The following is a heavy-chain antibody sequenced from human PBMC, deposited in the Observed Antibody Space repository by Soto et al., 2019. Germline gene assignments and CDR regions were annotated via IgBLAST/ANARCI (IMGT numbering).Heavy chain of an antibody. V-gene: IGHV3-23*01. CDR2: ISGSGGST. CDR1: GFTFSSYA. CDR3: AKDLRPSYDILTGLAFDI. Sequence: PGGSLRLSCAASGFTFSSYAMSWVRQAPGQGLERVSAISGSGGSTYYADSVKGRFTISRDNSKNTLYLQMNSLRAEDTAVYYCAKDLRPSYDILTGLAFDIWGQGTMVTVSS. D-gene: IGHD3-9*01. J-gene: IGHJ3*02.